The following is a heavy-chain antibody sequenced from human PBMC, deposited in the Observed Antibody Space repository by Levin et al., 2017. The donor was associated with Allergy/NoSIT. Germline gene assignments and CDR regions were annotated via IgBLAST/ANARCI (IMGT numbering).Heavy chain of an antibody. CDR3: ASFPPKWVGATSGWFDP. CDR2: ISSSSSYI. J-gene: IGHJ5*02. V-gene: IGHV3-21*01. D-gene: IGHD1-26*01. CDR1: GFTFSSYS. Sequence: GESLKISCAASGFTFSSYSMNWVRQAPGKGLEWVSSISSSSSYIYYADSVKGRFTISRDNAKNSLYLQMNSLRAEDTAVYYCASFPPKWVGATSGWFDPWGQGTLVTVSS.